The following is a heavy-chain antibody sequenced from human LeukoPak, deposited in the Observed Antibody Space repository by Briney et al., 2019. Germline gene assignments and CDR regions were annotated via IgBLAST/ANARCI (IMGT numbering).Heavy chain of an antibody. Sequence: GGSLRLSCAASGFTFSSYWMHWVRQAPGKGLVWVSRINSDGSSTSYADFVKGRFTISRDNAKNTLYLQMNSLRAEDTAVYYCARGPRIQLWLPLDYWGQGTLVTVSS. J-gene: IGHJ4*02. CDR3: ARGPRIQLWLPLDY. V-gene: IGHV3-74*01. D-gene: IGHD5-18*01. CDR1: GFTFSSYW. CDR2: INSDGSST.